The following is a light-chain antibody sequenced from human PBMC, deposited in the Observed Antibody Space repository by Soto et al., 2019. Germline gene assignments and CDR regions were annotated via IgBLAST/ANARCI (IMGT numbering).Light chain of an antibody. CDR1: QSVSSY. V-gene: IGKV3-11*01. CDR3: QQRSNWPLT. CDR2: AAS. Sequence: EILLTQSPATLSLSPGERATLSCRASQSVSSYLAWYQQKPGQAPRLLIYAASIRATGIPARFSGSGSRTDFTLTISSLEPEDFAVYYCQQRSNWPLTFGGGTKVEIK. J-gene: IGKJ4*01.